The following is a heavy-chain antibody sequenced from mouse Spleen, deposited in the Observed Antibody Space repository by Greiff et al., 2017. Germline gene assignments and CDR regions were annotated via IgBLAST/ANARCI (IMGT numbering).Heavy chain of an antibody. CDR2: INPSSGYT. Sequence: VQLQQSGAELARPGASVKMSCKASGYTFTTYTMHWVKQRPGQGLEWIGYINPSSGYTKYNQKFKDKATLTADKSSSTAYMQLSSLTSEDSAVYYCARGKYSYYSYGLLAYWGQGTLVTVSA. CDR1: GYTFTTYT. J-gene: IGHJ3*01. V-gene: IGHV1-4*01. CDR3: ARGKYSYYSYGLLAY. D-gene: IGHD2-12*01.